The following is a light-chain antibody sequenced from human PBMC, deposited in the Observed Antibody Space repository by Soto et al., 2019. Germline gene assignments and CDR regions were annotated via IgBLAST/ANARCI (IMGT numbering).Light chain of an antibody. Sequence: DIQMTQSPSTLSGSVGDRVTITCRASQTISSWLAWYQQKPGKAPKLLMYKASTLKSGVPSRFSGSGSGTEFTLPITSLQPDDFAPYYCQHYNSYSEAFGQGTKVDIK. V-gene: IGKV1-5*03. J-gene: IGKJ1*01. CDR2: KAS. CDR3: QHYNSYSEA. CDR1: QTISSW.